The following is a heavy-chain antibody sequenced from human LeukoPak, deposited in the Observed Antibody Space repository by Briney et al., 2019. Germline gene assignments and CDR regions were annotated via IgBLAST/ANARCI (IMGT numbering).Heavy chain of an antibody. CDR2: IKEDGSEK. J-gene: IGHJ4*02. Sequence: GGSLRLSCEASGFTFSNYWMSWVRQPPGKGLEWVANIKEDGSEKDYVDSVKGRFTISRDNAKNSLYLQMNGLRAEDTAVYYCARDGYSSGWYAFDYWGQGTLVTVSS. CDR1: GFTFSNYW. V-gene: IGHV3-7*01. D-gene: IGHD6-19*01. CDR3: ARDGYSSGWYAFDY.